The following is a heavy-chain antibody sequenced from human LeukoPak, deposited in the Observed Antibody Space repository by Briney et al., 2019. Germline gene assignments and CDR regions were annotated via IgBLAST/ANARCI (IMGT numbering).Heavy chain of an antibody. J-gene: IGHJ4*02. Sequence: SETLSLTCTVSGGSISSYYWSWIRQPPGKGLEWIAYISDIGSTNYNPSLKSRVTISVDTSKNQFSLKLSSVTAADTAVYYCARTVATPLAGYFDYWGQGTLVTVSS. CDR2: ISDIGST. CDR3: ARTVATPLAGYFDY. CDR1: GGSISSYY. D-gene: IGHD4-17*01. V-gene: IGHV4-59*08.